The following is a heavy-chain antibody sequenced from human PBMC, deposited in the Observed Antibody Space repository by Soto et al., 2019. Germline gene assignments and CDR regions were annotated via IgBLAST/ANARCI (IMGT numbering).Heavy chain of an antibody. J-gene: IGHJ6*03. V-gene: IGHV3-23*01. CDR1: GFTFSNHA. CDR3: AKVSQLLIWPGKPTYLDV. Sequence: EVQLLESGGGSVQPGGSLRLSCEGSGFTFSNHAMNWVRQAPGKGLEWVSGISGSGGGSSFADSVRGRFTISRDNSTNILQLQLNSLRAAHTAIYYWAKVSQLLIWPGKPTYLDVWGKETTSTVSS. CDR2: ISGSGGGS. D-gene: IGHD6-6*01.